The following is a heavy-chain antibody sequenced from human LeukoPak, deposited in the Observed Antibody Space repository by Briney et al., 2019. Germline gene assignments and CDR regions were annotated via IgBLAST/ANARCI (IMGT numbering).Heavy chain of an antibody. CDR3: TRDLAPRAPYCGGDCRQNWFDP. CDR2: INPSGGST. CDR1: GYTFTSYY. D-gene: IGHD2-21*02. Sequence: ASVKVSCKASGYTFTSYYLHWVRQAPGQGLERMGIINPSGGSTSYAQKFQGRVTMTRDTSTSTVYMELSSLRSEDTAVYYCTRDLAPRAPYCGGDCRQNWFDPWGQGTLVTVSS. V-gene: IGHV1-46*01. J-gene: IGHJ5*02.